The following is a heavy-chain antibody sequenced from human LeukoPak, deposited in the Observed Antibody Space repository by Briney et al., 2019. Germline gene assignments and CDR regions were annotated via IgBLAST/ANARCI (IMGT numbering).Heavy chain of an antibody. Sequence: ASVKVSCKASGYTFTGYYMHWVRQAPGQGLEWMGWINPNSGGTNYAQKFQGRVTMTRDTSISTVYMELTSLRSEDTAVYYCARTNCGGDCYASRGWFDLWGQGTLVTVSS. CDR3: ARTNCGGDCYASRGWFDL. CDR1: GYTFTGYY. CDR2: INPNSGGT. J-gene: IGHJ5*02. D-gene: IGHD2-21*02. V-gene: IGHV1-2*02.